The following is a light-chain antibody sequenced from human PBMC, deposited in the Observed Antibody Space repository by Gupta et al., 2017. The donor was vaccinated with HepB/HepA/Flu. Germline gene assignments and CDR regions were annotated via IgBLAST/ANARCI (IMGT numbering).Light chain of an antibody. CDR2: DAS. CDR3: QHRANLPLCI. V-gene: IGKV3-11*01. J-gene: IGKJ2*04. CDR1: QNVDNY. Sequence: IVLTQSPATLSLSPGESATLSCRASQNVDNYLAWYQQKPDQAPRLLIYDASNSYSGIPARFSGSGCEKDLALTISSRVQEDYAGYYFQHRANLPLCIFGQGTXMEIK.